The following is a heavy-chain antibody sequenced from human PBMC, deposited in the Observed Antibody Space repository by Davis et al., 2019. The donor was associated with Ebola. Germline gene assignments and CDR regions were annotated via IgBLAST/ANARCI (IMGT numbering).Heavy chain of an antibody. J-gene: IGHJ6*02. CDR3: ARVSQKYYDSSGYYYGSYYYGMDV. Sequence: AASVKVSCKASGGTFSRYVISWVRQAPGQGLEWMGGIIPIFGTANYAQKFQGRVTITADKSTSTAYMELSSLRSEDTAVYYCARVSQKYYDSSGYYYGSYYYGMDVWGQGTTVTVSS. CDR1: GGTFSRYV. CDR2: IIPIFGTA. V-gene: IGHV1-69*06. D-gene: IGHD3-22*01.